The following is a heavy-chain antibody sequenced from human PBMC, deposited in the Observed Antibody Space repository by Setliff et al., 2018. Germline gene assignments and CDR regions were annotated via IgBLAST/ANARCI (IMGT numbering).Heavy chain of an antibody. CDR2: ISHGVST. CDR3: ARTHCTTTSCFYFHY. Sequence: PSETLSLTCTVSGASVTSFDYYWSWIRQPSGKGLEYIGHISHGVSTSYSPSLKSRLSISADTSKNQFSLKLTSVTAADTAVYYCARTHCTTTSCFYFHYWGQGTVVTVSS. J-gene: IGHJ4*02. CDR1: GASVTSFDYY. D-gene: IGHD2-2*01. V-gene: IGHV4-30-4*01.